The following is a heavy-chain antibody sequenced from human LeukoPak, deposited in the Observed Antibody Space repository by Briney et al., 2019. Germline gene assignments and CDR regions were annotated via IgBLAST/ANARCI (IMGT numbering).Heavy chain of an antibody. CDR1: GGSFSGYY. Sequence: PSETLSLTCAVYGGSFSGYYWSWIRQPPGKGLEWIGEINHGGSTNYNPSLKSRVTISVDTSKNQFSLKLSSVTAADTAVYYCARGLRWGITMVRARTYFDYWGQGTLVTVSS. CDR3: ARGLRWGITMVRARTYFDY. J-gene: IGHJ4*02. CDR2: INHGGST. D-gene: IGHD3-10*01. V-gene: IGHV4-34*01.